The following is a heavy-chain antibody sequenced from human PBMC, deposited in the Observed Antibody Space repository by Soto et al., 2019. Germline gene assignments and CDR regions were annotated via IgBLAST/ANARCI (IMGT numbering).Heavy chain of an antibody. CDR1: GGTFSSYA. CDR2: IIPIFGTA. CDR3: AREDSSASAYFYGMDV. V-gene: IGHV1-69*06. D-gene: IGHD6-6*01. Sequence: QVQLVQSGAEVKKPGSSVKVSCEASGGTFSSYAISWVRQAPGQGLEWMGGIIPIFGTANYAQKFQGRVTITADKSTSTAYMELSSLRAEDTAVYYWAREDSSASAYFYGMDVWGQGTTVTVSS. J-gene: IGHJ6*01.